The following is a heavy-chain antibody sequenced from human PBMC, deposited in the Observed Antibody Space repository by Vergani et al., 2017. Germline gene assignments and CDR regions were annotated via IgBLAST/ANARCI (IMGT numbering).Heavy chain of an antibody. J-gene: IGHJ4*02. CDR1: GYTFTSYG. CDR3: ARDNYDCWSGYYGS. D-gene: IGHD3-3*01. CDR2: ISAYNGNT. V-gene: IGHV1-18*01. Sequence: QVQLVQSGAEVKKPGASVKVSCKASGYTFTSYGISWVRQAPGQGLEWMGWISAYNGNTNYAQKLQGRVTMTTDTSTSTAYMELRSRRSDDPAVYYCARDNYDCWSGYYGSWGQGTLVTVSS.